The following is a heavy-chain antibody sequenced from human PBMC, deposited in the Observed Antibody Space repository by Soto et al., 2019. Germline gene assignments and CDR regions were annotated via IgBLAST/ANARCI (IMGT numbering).Heavy chain of an antibody. CDR3: ARDLPYDYSNRLRYYYYMDV. Sequence: GGSLRLSCAASGFTFSDYYMSWIRQAPGKGLEWVSYISSSGSTIYYADSGKGRFTISRDNAKNSLHLQMNSLRAEDQAVYYCARDLPYDYSNRLRYYYYMDVWGKGTTVTVSS. CDR2: ISSSGSTI. D-gene: IGHD4-4*01. J-gene: IGHJ6*03. CDR1: GFTFSDYY. V-gene: IGHV3-11*01.